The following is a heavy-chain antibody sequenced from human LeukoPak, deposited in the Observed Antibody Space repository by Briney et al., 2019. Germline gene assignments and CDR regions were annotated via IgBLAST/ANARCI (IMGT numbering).Heavy chain of an antibody. Sequence: PSETLSLTCTVSGDSISSYYWSWIRQPPGKGLEWIGYIYYSGSTNYNPSLKSRVTISVDTSKNQFSLKLSSVTAGDTAVYYCARDRRTTVTSQYYYYYGMDVWGQGTTVTVSS. CDR1: GDSISSYY. J-gene: IGHJ6*02. CDR3: ARDRRTTVTSQYYYYYGMDV. V-gene: IGHV4-59*01. D-gene: IGHD4-17*01. CDR2: IYYSGST.